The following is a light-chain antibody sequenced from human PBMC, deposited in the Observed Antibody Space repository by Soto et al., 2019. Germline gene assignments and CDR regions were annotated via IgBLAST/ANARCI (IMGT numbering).Light chain of an antibody. J-gene: IGKJ5*01. CDR3: QQINSYPIT. CDR1: QGISSY. V-gene: IGKV1-9*01. Sequence: IQLTQSPSSLSASVGDRVTITCRASQGISSYLAWYQQKPGKAPKLLIYAASTLQSGVPSRFRGSGSGTDFTLTISSLQHEDFATYYCQQINSYPITFGQGPRLEIK. CDR2: AAS.